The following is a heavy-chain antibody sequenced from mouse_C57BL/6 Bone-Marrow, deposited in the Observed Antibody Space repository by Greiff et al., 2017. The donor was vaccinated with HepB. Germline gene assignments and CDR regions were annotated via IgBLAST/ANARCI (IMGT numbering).Heavy chain of an antibody. CDR3: AKSLTGTLEGFAY. D-gene: IGHD4-1*01. V-gene: IGHV3-8*01. J-gene: IGHJ3*01. CDR1: GYSITGDY. CDR2: ISYSGST. Sequence: VQLKESGPGLAKPSQTLSLTCSVTGYSITGDYWNWIRKFPGNKLEYMGYISYSGSTYYNPSLKSRISITRDTSKNQYYLQLNSVTTEDTATYYCAKSLTGTLEGFAYWGQGTLVTVSA.